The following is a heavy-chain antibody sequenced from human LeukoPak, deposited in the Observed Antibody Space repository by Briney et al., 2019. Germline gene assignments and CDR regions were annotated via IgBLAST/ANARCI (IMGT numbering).Heavy chain of an antibody. CDR2: IDHDGDA. V-gene: IGHV4-34*01. CDR3: VRAEKVERATLTFNWVRPERRYYSGLDV. D-gene: IGHD1-14*01. Sequence: SETLSLTCALHGVPFSNYCWSWIRQSPGRELEWIVDIDHDGDATHNPSLRSRIGTAIDTSKNQFSLRLNSVTAADTAVYYCVRAEKVERATLTFNWVRPERRYYSGLDVWGQGSAVIVSS. J-gene: IGHJ6*02. CDR1: GVPFSNYC.